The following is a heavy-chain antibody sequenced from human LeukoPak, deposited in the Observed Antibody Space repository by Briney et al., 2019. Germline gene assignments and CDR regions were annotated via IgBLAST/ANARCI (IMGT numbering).Heavy chain of an antibody. CDR1: GYSISSGYY. V-gene: IGHV4-38-2*01. CDR2: IYHSGST. D-gene: IGHD3-3*01. Sequence: SETLSLTCAVSGYSISSGYYWGWIRQPPGKGLEWIGSIYHSGSTYYNPSLKSRVTISVDTSKNQFSLKLSSVTAADMAVYYCARSFTIFGVVIIGYFDYWGQGTLVTVSS. CDR3: ARSFTIFGVVIIGYFDY. J-gene: IGHJ4*02.